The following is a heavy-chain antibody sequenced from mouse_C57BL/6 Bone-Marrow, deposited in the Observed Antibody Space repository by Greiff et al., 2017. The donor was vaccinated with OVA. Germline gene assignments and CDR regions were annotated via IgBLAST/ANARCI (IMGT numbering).Heavy chain of an antibody. CDR3: ARNRYYYGSSYYAMDY. CDR1: GFSLTSYA. Sequence: VKLQESGPGLVAPSQSLSITCTVSGFSLTSYAISWVRQPTGKGLEWLGVIWTGGGTNYNSALKSRLSISTDNSKSQVFLKMNSLQTDDTARYYCARNRYYYGSSYYAMDYWGQGTSVTVSS. CDR2: IWTGGGT. D-gene: IGHD1-1*01. V-gene: IGHV2-9-1*01. J-gene: IGHJ4*01.